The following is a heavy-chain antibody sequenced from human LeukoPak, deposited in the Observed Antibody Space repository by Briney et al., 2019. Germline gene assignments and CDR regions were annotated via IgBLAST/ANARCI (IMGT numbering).Heavy chain of an antibody. CDR3: EALYYDFWSGYPGMDV. CDR2: ISSSSSYI. V-gene: IGHV3-21*01. J-gene: IGHJ6*02. D-gene: IGHD3-3*01. Sequence: GGSLRLSCAASGFTFSSYSMTWVRQAPGKGLEWVSSISSSSSYIYYADSVKGRFTISRDNAKNSLYLQMNSLRAEDTAVYYCEALYYDFWSGYPGMDVWGQGTTVTVSS. CDR1: GFTFSSYS.